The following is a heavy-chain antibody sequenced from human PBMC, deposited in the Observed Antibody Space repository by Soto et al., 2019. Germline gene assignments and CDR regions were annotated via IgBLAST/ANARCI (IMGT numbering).Heavy chain of an antibody. CDR3: SIESRYCSGGSCYFLPHTDY. V-gene: IGHV1-69*13. CDR1: GYMFTKYG. CDR2: IIAIVGTA. D-gene: IGHD2-15*01. J-gene: IGHJ4*02. Sequence: GASVKVSCKASGYMFTKYGITWVRQAPGQGLEWMGGIIAIVGTANYAQKFQGRVTITADESTSTAYMELSSLRSEDTAVYYCSIESRYCSGGSCYFLPHTDYWGQGTLVTVPT.